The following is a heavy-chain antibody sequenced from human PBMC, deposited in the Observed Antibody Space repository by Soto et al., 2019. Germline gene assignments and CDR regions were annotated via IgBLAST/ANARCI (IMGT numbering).Heavy chain of an antibody. J-gene: IGHJ6*02. CDR2: ISYDGSNK. Sequence: LRLSCAASGFTFSSYGMHWVRQAPGKGLEWVAVISYDGSNKYYPDSVRGRFTISRDNSKNTLYLQMNSLRAEDTAVYYCANSDCISTSCSSYYYYGMDVWGQGTTVTVSS. CDR1: GFTFSSYG. D-gene: IGHD2-2*01. V-gene: IGHV3-30*18. CDR3: ANSDCISTSCSSYYYYGMDV.